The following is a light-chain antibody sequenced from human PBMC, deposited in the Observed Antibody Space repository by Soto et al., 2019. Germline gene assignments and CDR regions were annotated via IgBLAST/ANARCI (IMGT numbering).Light chain of an antibody. CDR3: QHYNSYSEA. V-gene: IGKV1-39*01. CDR2: GAS. J-gene: IGKJ1*01. CDR1: QNILTY. Sequence: DIQMTQSPSSLSASVGDNVTMSCRASQNILTYLNWYQQNPGRAPKLLIFGASILQDGVPSRFSGIGSGTEFTLTITSLRPEDFATYYCQHYNSYSEAFGQGTKVDIK.